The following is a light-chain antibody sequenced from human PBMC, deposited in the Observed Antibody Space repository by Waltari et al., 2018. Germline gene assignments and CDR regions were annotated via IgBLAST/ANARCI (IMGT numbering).Light chain of an antibody. CDR3: MQALQTPWT. CDR2: LGS. Sequence: DIVMTQSLLSLPVTPGEPASISCRSSQSLLHSNGYNYLDWYLQKPGQSPQLLIYLGSNRASGVPDRFSGSGSGTEFTPKISRVEAEDVGVYYCMQALQTPWTFGQGTKVEVK. V-gene: IGKV2-28*01. J-gene: IGKJ1*01. CDR1: QSLLHSNGYNY.